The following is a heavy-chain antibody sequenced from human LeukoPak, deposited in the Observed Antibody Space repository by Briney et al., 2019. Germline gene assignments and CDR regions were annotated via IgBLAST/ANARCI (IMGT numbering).Heavy chain of an antibody. Sequence: PGGSLRLSCAASGFTFSSYWMSWVRQAPGKGLEWVANIRQDGSDKYYVDSVKGRFTISRDNAQNSVYLQMASLRAEDTAVYYCARDHYLPHYDILTGHVVSAFDIWGQGTMVTVSS. CDR3: ARDHYLPHYDILTGHVVSAFDI. CDR2: IRQDGSDK. CDR1: GFTFSSYW. J-gene: IGHJ3*02. D-gene: IGHD3-9*01. V-gene: IGHV3-7*01.